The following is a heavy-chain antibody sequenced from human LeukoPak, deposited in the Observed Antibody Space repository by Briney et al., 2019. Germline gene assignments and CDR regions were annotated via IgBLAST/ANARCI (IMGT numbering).Heavy chain of an antibody. D-gene: IGHD4-17*01. Sequence: GGSVTCTCAASGFTFSSYWMTWVRQAPGKGLEWVANIKPGGSEKSYVDSVKGRFTISRDNAKNSLYLQMNSLRAEDTAVYYCARGGLRGAFDIWGQGTMVSVSS. CDR3: ARGGLRGAFDI. CDR1: GFTFSSYW. J-gene: IGHJ3*02. CDR2: IKPGGSEK. V-gene: IGHV3-7*01.